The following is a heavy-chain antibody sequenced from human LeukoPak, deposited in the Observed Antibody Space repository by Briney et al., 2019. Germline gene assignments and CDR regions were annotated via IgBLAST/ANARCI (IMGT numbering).Heavy chain of an antibody. CDR3: AKEIGTIFSGLDY. Sequence: GGSLRLSCAASGFTFSSYGMHWVRQAPGKGLEWVAVISYDGSNKYYADSVKGRFTISRDNSKNTLYLQMNSLRAEDTAVYYCAKEIGTIFSGLDYWGQGTLVTVSS. V-gene: IGHV3-30*18. CDR1: GFTFSSYG. J-gene: IGHJ4*02. CDR2: ISYDGSNK. D-gene: IGHD3-3*01.